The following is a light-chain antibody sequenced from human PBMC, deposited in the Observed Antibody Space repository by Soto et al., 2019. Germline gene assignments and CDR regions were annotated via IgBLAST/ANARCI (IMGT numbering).Light chain of an antibody. CDR2: GTS. Sequence: EIVLTQSPGTLSLSPGERATLSCRADRSVSDTLLTWFQQKPGQAPRLLIFGTSNRAPGIPDRFSGSGSGTDFTLTISGLEPDDFAVYYGQHYGDSAWTFGQGTIVEIK. CDR1: RSVSDTL. CDR3: QHYGDSAWT. J-gene: IGKJ1*01. V-gene: IGKV3-20*01.